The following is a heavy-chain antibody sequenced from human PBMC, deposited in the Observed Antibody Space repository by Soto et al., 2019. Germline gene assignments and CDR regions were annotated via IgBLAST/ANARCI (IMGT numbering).Heavy chain of an antibody. CDR2: IYYSGST. V-gene: IGHV4-31*03. J-gene: IGHJ6*02. D-gene: IGHD3-10*01. CDR1: GGSIRSGGYY. Sequence: QVQLQESGPGLVKPSQTLSLTCPVSGGSIRSGGYYWSWIRQHPGKGLEWIGYIYYSGSTYYHPSLKSRVNISVDTSKNQFSLKVSSVAAAGTAVYYCARDRGSSPRDYYYGMGVWGQGTTVTVSS. CDR3: ARDRGSSPRDYYYGMGV.